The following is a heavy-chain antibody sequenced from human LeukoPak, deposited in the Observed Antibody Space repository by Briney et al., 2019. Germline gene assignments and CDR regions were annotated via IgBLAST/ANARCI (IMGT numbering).Heavy chain of an antibody. J-gene: IGHJ3*02. CDR1: GFTFSSYG. V-gene: IGHV3-30*18. Sequence: GGSLRLSCAASGFTFSSYGMHWVRQAPGKGLEWVAVISYDGSNKYYADSVKGRFTISRDNSKNTLYLQMNSLRAEDTAVYYCAKGPKRYNILTGYFVIETAFDIWGQGTMVTVSS. CDR3: AKGPKRYNILTGYFVIETAFDI. CDR2: ISYDGSNK. D-gene: IGHD3-9*01.